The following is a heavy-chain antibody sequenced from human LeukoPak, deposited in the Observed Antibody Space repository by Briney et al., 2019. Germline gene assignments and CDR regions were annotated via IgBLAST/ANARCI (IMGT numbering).Heavy chain of an antibody. Sequence: GGSLRLSCEASGFTLSSYWMHWVRQAPGKGLVWVSRIKSDGSRTTYADSVKGRLTISRDNAKNTLYLQMNSLRAEDTAVYYCARDPDLSGYSFFDYWGQGALVTVFS. CDR1: GFTLSSYW. CDR2: IKSDGSRT. CDR3: ARDPDLSGYSFFDY. V-gene: IGHV3-74*01. J-gene: IGHJ4*02. D-gene: IGHD3-22*01.